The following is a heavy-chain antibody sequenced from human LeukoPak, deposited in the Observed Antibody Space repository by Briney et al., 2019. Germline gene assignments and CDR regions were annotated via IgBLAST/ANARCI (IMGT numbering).Heavy chain of an antibody. V-gene: IGHV4-61*02. J-gene: IGHJ3*02. CDR3: ARGLGYCSSTTCPTDAFDI. CDR1: GGSISSGSYY. CDR2: IYTSGST. Sequence: SETLSLTCTVSGGSISSGSYYWSWIWQPAGKGLEWIGRIYTSGSTNYNPSLKSRVTISVDTSKNQFSLKLSSVTAADTAVYYCARGLGYCSSTTCPTDAFDIWGQGTMVTVSS. D-gene: IGHD2-2*01.